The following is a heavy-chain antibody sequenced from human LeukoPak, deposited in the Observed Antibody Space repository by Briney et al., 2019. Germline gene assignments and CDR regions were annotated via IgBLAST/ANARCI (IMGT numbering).Heavy chain of an antibody. J-gene: IGHJ6*03. CDR3: ARSLSTHYYYYMDV. V-gene: IGHV4-34*01. CDR1: GGSFSYYY. D-gene: IGHD3-3*02. CDR2: INHSGST. Sequence: SETLSLTCAVYGGSFSYYYWSWIRQPPGKGLEWIGEINHSGSTNYNPSLKSRVTISVDTSKNQFSLKLSSVTAADTAVYYCARSLSTHYYYYMDVWGKGTTVTVSS.